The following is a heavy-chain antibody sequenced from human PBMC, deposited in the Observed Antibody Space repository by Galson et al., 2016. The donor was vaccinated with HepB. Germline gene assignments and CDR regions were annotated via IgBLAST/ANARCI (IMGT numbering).Heavy chain of an antibody. CDR1: GGSINNYF. CDR2: IYDSGRT. Sequence: ETLSLTCTVSGGSINNYFWSWIRQTPGKRLEWIGYIYDSGRTNSNPSLKSRVTMSVDTSKNQFSLRLTSVTAAATAIYYCARLGRDYGVPHRIDFWGQGTLVTVSS. J-gene: IGHJ4*02. V-gene: IGHV4-59*01. CDR3: ARLGRDYGVPHRIDF. D-gene: IGHD4-17*01.